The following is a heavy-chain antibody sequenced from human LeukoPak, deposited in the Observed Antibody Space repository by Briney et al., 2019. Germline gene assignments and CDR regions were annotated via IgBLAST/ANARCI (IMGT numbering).Heavy chain of an antibody. J-gene: IGHJ4*02. D-gene: IGHD3-10*01. CDR1: GGSFSGYY. Sequence: SSETLSLTCAVYGGSFSGYYWSWIRQPPGKGLEWIGEINHSGSTNYNPSLKSRVTISVDTSKNQFSLELSSVTAADTAVYYCARQKIYYGSGSPDYWGQGTLVTVSS. V-gene: IGHV4-34*01. CDR2: INHSGST. CDR3: ARQKIYYGSGSPDY.